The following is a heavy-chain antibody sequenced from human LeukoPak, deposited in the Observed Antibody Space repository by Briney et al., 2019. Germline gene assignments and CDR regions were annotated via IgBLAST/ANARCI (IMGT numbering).Heavy chain of an antibody. CDR1: GGSISSYY. J-gene: IGHJ3*02. V-gene: IGHV4-59*01. Sequence: SETLSLTCTVSGGSISSYYWSWIRRPPGKGLEWIGYIYYSGSTNYNPSLKSRVTISVDTSKNQFSLKLSSVTAADTAVYYCARALDYGDYGKDDAFDIWGQGTMVTVSS. CDR2: IYYSGST. CDR3: ARALDYGDYGKDDAFDI. D-gene: IGHD4-17*01.